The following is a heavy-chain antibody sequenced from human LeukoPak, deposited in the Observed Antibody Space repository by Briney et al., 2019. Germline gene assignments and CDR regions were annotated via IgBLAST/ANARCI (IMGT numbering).Heavy chain of an antibody. CDR2: IRSKPYGGTT. J-gene: IGHJ5*02. V-gene: IGHV3-49*04. Sequence: GGSLRLSCTASGFTFGDYAMSWVRQAPGKGLEWVGFIRSKPYGGTTEYAASVKGRFTISRDDSKSVAYLQTNSLKTEDTAVYYCTSHRYNWNDWFDPWGQGTLVTVSS. D-gene: IGHD1-1*01. CDR1: GFTFGDYA. CDR3: TSHRYNWNDWFDP.